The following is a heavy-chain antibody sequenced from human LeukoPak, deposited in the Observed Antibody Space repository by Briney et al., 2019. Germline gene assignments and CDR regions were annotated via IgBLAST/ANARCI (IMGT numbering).Heavy chain of an antibody. J-gene: IGHJ4*02. CDR2: ISSGGGIT. Sequence: GGSLRLSCSASGFTFSTSPMHWVRQAPGGRLEYVSGISSGGGITDYADSVKGRFIISRDNSKNTLYVQMSSLRVEDTAVYYCVKKFASGAYPYDYWGQGILVTVSS. CDR1: GFTFSTSP. D-gene: IGHD3-10*01. V-gene: IGHV3-64*05. CDR3: VKKFASGAYPYDY.